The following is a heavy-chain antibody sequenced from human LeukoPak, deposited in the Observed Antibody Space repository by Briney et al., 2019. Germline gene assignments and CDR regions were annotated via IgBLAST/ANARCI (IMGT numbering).Heavy chain of an antibody. CDR3: ASLTVTTSGGY. J-gene: IGHJ4*02. V-gene: IGHV4-34*01. Sequence: KPSETLSLTCAVYGGSFSGYYWSWIRQPPGKGLEWIGEINHSGSTNYNPSLKSRVTISVDTSKNQFSLNLISVTAADTAVYYCASLTVTTSGGYWGQGTLVTVSS. CDR2: INHSGST. CDR1: GGSFSGYY. D-gene: IGHD4-17*01.